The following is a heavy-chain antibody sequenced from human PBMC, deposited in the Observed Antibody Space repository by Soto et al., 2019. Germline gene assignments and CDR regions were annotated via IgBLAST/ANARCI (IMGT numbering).Heavy chain of an antibody. D-gene: IGHD1-1*01. V-gene: IGHV4-59*01. Sequence: PSETLSLTCTVSGASISSYYWSWIRQPPGKGLEWIGYIYYNGNTDYKPSLQSRVTISIEPSKSHFSLRLSSVTAADTAVYYCARDTGGISGNGIDHWGQGTLVTVSS. CDR1: GASISSYY. CDR3: ARDTGGISGNGIDH. CDR2: IYYNGNT. J-gene: IGHJ4*02.